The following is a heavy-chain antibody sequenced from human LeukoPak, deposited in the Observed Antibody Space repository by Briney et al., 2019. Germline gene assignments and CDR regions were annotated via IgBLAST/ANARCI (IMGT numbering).Heavy chain of an antibody. V-gene: IGHV3-30-3*01. CDR1: GFTFSSYA. CDR2: ISYDGSNK. Sequence: GRSLRLSCAASGFTFSSYAMHWVRQAPGKGLEWVAVISYDGSNKYYADSVKGRFTISRDNSKNTLYLQMNSLRAEDTAVYYCAREYSGYAPMDYWGQGTLVTVSS. D-gene: IGHD5-12*01. J-gene: IGHJ4*02. CDR3: AREYSGYAPMDY.